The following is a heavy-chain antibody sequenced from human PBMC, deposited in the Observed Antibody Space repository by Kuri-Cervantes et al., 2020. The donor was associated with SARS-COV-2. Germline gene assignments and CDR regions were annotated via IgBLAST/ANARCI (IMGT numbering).Heavy chain of an antibody. V-gene: IGHV3-21*01. J-gene: IGHJ6*03. Sequence: GESLKISWASSGFTFSSYSMNWVRQAPGKGLEWVSSISISSSYIYYADSLKGRFTISRDNTKNSLYLQMNSLRAEDTAVYYCGRDLRDYYYYYMDVWGKGTTVTVSS. CDR3: GRDLRDYYYYYMDV. CDR1: GFTFSSYS. CDR2: ISISSSYI.